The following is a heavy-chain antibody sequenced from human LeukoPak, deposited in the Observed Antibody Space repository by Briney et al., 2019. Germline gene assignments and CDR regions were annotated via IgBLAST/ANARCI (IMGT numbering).Heavy chain of an antibody. V-gene: IGHV4-59*01. CDR3: AREVGFWSGPGTPIYFDY. CDR2: IYYSGST. CDR1: GGSISSYY. D-gene: IGHD3-3*01. Sequence: KTSETLSLTCTVSGGSISSYYWSWIRQPPGKGLEWIGYIYYSGSTNYNPSLKSRVTISVDTSKNQFSLKLSSVTAADTAVYYCAREVGFWSGPGTPIYFDYWGQGTLVTVSS. J-gene: IGHJ4*02.